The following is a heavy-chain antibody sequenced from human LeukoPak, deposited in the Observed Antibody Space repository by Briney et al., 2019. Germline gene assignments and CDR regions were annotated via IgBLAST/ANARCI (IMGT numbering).Heavy chain of an antibody. CDR1: GYTLTELS. CDR3: ATESVALSSSWYSGGFDY. CDR2: FNPEDGET. J-gene: IGHJ4*02. D-gene: IGHD6-13*01. V-gene: IGHV1-24*01. Sequence: ASVKVSCKVSGYTLTELSMHWVRQAPGKGLEWMGGFNPEDGETIYAQKFQGRVTMTEDTSTDTAYMELSSLRSEDTAVYYCATESVALSSSWYSGGFDYWGQGTLVTVSS.